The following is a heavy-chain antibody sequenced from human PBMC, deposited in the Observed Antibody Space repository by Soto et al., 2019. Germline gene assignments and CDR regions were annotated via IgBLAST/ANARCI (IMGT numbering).Heavy chain of an antibody. V-gene: IGHV3-30-3*01. J-gene: IGHJ6*02. CDR2: ISYDGSNK. D-gene: IGHD3-3*01. CDR3: ARAAYYDFWSGYYPLKDYYYGMDV. CDR1: GFTFSSYA. Sequence: GGSLRLSCAASGFTFSSYATHWVRQAPGKGLEWVAVISYDGSNKYYADSVKGRFTISRDNSKNTLYLQMNSLRAEDTAVYYCARAAYYDFWSGYYPLKDYYYGMDVWGQGTTVTVSS.